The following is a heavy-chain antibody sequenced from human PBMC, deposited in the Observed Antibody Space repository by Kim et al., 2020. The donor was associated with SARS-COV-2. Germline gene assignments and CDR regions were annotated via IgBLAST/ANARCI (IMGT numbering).Heavy chain of an antibody. D-gene: IGHD1-7*01. CDR3: ASLGNYVWFDP. Sequence: TNNAQKVKGGVTMTRDTSISTAYMELGRLRSDDTAVYYCASLGNYVWFDPWGQGTLVTVSS. CDR2: T. V-gene: IGHV1-2*02. J-gene: IGHJ5*02.